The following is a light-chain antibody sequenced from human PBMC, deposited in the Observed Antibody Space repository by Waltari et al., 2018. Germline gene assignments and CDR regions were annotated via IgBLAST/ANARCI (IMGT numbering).Light chain of an antibody. J-gene: IGKJ1*01. Sequence: ESVLTQFPGHLSLSPGERSTPSCRASETIDNKFLAWYQHKPGQAPSLLIYVASRRATDIPDRVSGGGAGTDFTLTISSLEPDDFALYYCQQYGNSPPWTFGQGTKVEIK. CDR2: VAS. CDR1: ETIDNKF. V-gene: IGKV3-20*01. CDR3: QQYGNSPPWT.